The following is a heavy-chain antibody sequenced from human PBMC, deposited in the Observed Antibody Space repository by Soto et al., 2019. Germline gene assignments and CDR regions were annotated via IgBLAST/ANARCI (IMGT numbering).Heavy chain of an antibody. J-gene: IGHJ4*02. Sequence: QVQLVESGGGVVQPGRSLRLSCAASGFTFSSYAMHWVRQAPGKGLEWVAVISYDGSNKYYADSVKGRFTISRDNSKNTLYLQMNSLRAEDTGVYYCARNPVTPDTAMGVGIDYWGQGTLVTVSS. V-gene: IGHV3-30-3*01. CDR2: ISYDGSNK. CDR1: GFTFSSYA. D-gene: IGHD5-18*01. CDR3: ARNPVTPDTAMGVGIDY.